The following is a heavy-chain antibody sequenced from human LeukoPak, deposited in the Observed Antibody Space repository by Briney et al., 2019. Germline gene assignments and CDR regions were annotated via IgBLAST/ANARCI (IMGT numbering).Heavy chain of an antibody. CDR2: INHSGST. CDR1: GGSFSGYY. D-gene: IGHD2-2*02. V-gene: IGHV4-34*01. Sequence: SETLSLTCAVYGGSFSGYYWSWIRQPPGKGLEWIGEINHSGSTNYNPSLKSRVTISVDTSKNQFSLKMSSVTAADTAVYYCARRGRGYCSSTSCYRAGAFDIWGQGKMVTVSS. CDR3: ARRGRGYCSSTSCYRAGAFDI. J-gene: IGHJ3*02.